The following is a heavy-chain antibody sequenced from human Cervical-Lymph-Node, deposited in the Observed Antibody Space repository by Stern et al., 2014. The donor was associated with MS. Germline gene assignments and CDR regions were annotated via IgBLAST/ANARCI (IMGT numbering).Heavy chain of an antibody. D-gene: IGHD2-15*01. CDR3: ATRRCCSGGSCSSRSLDY. V-gene: IGHV1-2*06. Sequence: QLVQSGADVKKPGASVKVSCKASGYTFTAYNMHWLRQAPGQALEWKGRVNPNSGVTNYAQKFQDRVTMTRDTSISTVYMELSRLRSNDTAMYYCATRRCCSGGSCSSRSLDYWGQGTLVTVSS. CDR2: VNPNSGVT. CDR1: GYTFTAYN. J-gene: IGHJ4*02.